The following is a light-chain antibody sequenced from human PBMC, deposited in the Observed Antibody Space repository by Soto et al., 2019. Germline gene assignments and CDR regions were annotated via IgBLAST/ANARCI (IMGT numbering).Light chain of an antibody. Sequence: QSALTQPASVSGSPGQSITISCTGTSSDVGGYNYVPWYQHHPGKAPQLIIYEVSNRPSGVSDRFSGSKSGNTASLTIAGLQAEDEADYYCSSYTSSSTLGVFGGGTKLTVL. CDR3: SSYTSSSTLGV. V-gene: IGLV2-14*01. J-gene: IGLJ3*02. CDR1: SSDVGGYNY. CDR2: EVS.